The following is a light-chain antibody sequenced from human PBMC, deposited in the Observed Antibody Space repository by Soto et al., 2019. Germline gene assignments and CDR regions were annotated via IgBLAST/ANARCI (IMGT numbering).Light chain of an antibody. CDR3: RSYTSSSTLVV. J-gene: IGLJ2*01. CDR1: SSDVGGYNY. V-gene: IGLV2-14*01. CDR2: EVS. Sequence: QSALTQPASVSGSPGQSITISCTGTSSDVGGYNYVSWYQQHPGKAPKLMIYEVSNRHSGVSNRFSGSKSGTAASLTISGLQAEDEADSYCRSYTSSSTLVVFGGGTKLTVL.